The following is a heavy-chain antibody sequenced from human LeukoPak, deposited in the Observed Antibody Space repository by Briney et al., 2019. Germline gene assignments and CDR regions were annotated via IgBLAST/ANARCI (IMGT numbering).Heavy chain of an antibody. CDR2: IYPGDSDT. CDR1: GYSFTSYW. J-gene: IGHJ4*02. V-gene: IGHV5-51*01. CDR3: ARQYINSSPFDY. Sequence: GESLKISCKGSGYSFTSYWIGWVRPMPGKGLEWMGIIYPGDSDTRYSPSFQGQVTFSADKSITTAYLQWSRLQASDTAMYYCARQYINSSPFDYWGQGTLVTVSS. D-gene: IGHD6-6*01.